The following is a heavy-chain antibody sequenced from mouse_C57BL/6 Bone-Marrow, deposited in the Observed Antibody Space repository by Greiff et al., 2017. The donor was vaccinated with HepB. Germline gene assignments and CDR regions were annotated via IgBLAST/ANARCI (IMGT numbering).Heavy chain of an antibody. CDR3: ARGVKAQATLDYFDY. Sequence: VQLQQSVAELVRPGASVKLSCTASGFNIKNTYMHWVKQRPEQGLEWIGRIDPANGNTKYAPKFQGKATITADTSSNTAYLQLSSLTSEDTAIYYWARGVKAQATLDYFDYWGQGTTLTVSS. D-gene: IGHD3-2*02. CDR1: GFNIKNTY. CDR2: IDPANGNT. V-gene: IGHV14-3*01. J-gene: IGHJ2*01.